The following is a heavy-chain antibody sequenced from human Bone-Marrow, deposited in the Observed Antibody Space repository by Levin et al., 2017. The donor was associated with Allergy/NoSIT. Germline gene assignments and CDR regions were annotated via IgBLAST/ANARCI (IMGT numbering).Heavy chain of an antibody. Sequence: ASVKVSCKASGYTFTSFDINWVRQASGQGLEWMGWMNPNNGNTFYARKFQDRVTMTSDTSTTTAYMELSSLRFDDTAVYYCTRGRDGDEDWFDRWGQGTLVTVSS. V-gene: IGHV1-8*01. J-gene: IGHJ5*02. D-gene: IGHD4-17*01. CDR1: GYTFTSFD. CDR2: MNPNNGNT. CDR3: TRGRDGDEDWFDR.